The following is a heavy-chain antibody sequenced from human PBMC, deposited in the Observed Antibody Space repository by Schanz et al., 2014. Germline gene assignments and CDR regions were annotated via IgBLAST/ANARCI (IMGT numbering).Heavy chain of an antibody. CDR2: ITGGSTTYT. CDR3: AKDFTGSGICFNS. CDR1: GFTFNNFG. V-gene: IGHV3-21*04. J-gene: IGHJ5*01. D-gene: IGHD3-10*01. Sequence: EVQLVESGGGLVKPGGSLRLSCAASGFTFNNFGMNWVRQAPGKGLEWVSCITGGSTTYTYYADSVRGRFTISRDNSXNTLYLQMNSLRAEDTAVYYCAKDFTGSGICFNSWGQGTLVSVSS.